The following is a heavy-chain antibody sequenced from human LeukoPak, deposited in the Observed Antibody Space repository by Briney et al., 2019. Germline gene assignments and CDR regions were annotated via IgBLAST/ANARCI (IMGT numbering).Heavy chain of an antibody. V-gene: IGHV5-51*01. Sequence: RGESLKISCKGSGYSFSSYWIGWVRQTPGKGLEWMGIIYPGDSDTRDSPSFQGQVTISVDKSITTAYLQWSSLKASDTAMYYCARNGPKIATADAFDIWGQGTMVTVSS. CDR1: GYSFSSYW. CDR2: IYPGDSDT. CDR3: ARNGPKIATADAFDI. J-gene: IGHJ3*02. D-gene: IGHD6-13*01.